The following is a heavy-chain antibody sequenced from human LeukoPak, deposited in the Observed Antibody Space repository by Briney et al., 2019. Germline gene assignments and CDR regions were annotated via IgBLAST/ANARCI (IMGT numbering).Heavy chain of an antibody. CDR3: ARDRAPRVTSTMDV. V-gene: IGHV1-2*02. J-gene: IGHJ6*03. Sequence: GASVKVSCKASGYTFTGYYIHWVRQAPGQGLEWMGWINPNTGGTKYAQEFQGRVAMTRDTSISTAYMELSRLRSDDTAVYYCARDRAPRVTSTMDVWGKGITVTVSS. D-gene: IGHD4-11*01. CDR1: GYTFTGYY. CDR2: INPNTGGT.